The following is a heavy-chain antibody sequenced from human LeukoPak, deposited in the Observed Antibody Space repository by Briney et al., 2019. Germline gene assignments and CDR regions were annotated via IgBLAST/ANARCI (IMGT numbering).Heavy chain of an antibody. CDR1: GGSISAKSYSSNNH. Sequence: PSETLSLTCTVSGGSISAKSYSSNNHWGWIRQPPGKGLEWIGSIYYSGTTYYNPSLKSRVTISVDTSKNQFSLKLSSVTAADTAIYYCASLTMVRGVARPPYYYYYGMDVWGQGTTVTVSS. V-gene: IGHV4-39*01. CDR2: IYYSGTT. J-gene: IGHJ6*02. D-gene: IGHD3-10*01. CDR3: ASLTMVRGVARPPYYYYYGMDV.